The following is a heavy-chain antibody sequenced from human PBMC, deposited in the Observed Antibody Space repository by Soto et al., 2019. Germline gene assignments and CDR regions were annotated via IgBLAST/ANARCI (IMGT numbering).Heavy chain of an antibody. D-gene: IGHD3-10*01. Sequence: ASVKVSCKVSGYTPTELSLHWVRQAPGKGLEWKGGFDPEDGEKIYAQKFQGRVTMTEDTSTDTAYMELSSLRFEDTAVYYCATGLITMVRGVRAYNWFDPWGQGTLVTVSS. J-gene: IGHJ5*02. CDR1: GYTPTELS. CDR2: FDPEDGEK. V-gene: IGHV1-24*01. CDR3: ATGLITMVRGVRAYNWFDP.